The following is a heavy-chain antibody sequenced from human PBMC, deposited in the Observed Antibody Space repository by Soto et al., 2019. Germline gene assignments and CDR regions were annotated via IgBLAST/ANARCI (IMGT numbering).Heavy chain of an antibody. V-gene: IGHV1-69*01. CDR2: IIPIFGTA. CDR1: GGTFSSYA. CDR3: ARSKKKVYYFDY. Sequence: QVQLVQSGAEVKKPGSAVKVSCKASGGTFSSYAISWVRQAPGQGLEWMGGIIPIFGTANYAQKFQGRVTITADESTSTAYMELSSLRSEDTAVYYGARSKKKVYYFDYWGQGTLVTVSS. J-gene: IGHJ4*02.